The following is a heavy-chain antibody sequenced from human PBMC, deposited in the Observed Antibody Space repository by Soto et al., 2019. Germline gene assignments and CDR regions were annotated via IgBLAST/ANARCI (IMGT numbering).Heavy chain of an antibody. CDR3: ARSRRNYDFWRGDDAFDI. CDR1: GGSISSYY. V-gene: IGHV4-59*01. Sequence: QVQLQESGPGLVKPSETLSLTCTVSGGSISSYYWSWIRQPPGKGLEWIGYIYYSGSTNYNPSLKSRVTISVDTSKNQFSLKLSSVTAADTAVYYCARSRRNYDFWRGDDAFDIWGQGTMVTVSS. J-gene: IGHJ3*02. D-gene: IGHD3-3*01. CDR2: IYYSGST.